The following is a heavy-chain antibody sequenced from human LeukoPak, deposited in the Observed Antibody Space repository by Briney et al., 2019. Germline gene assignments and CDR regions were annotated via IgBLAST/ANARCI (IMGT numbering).Heavy chain of an antibody. CDR3: ARVRRTSTGTGASNWCDP. D-gene: IGHD1/OR15-1a*01. Sequence: PETLSLTCTVSGGSISSSSYYWGWIRQPPGKGLEWIGSIYYSGSTYYNPSLKSRVTISVDTSKNQFSLKLSSVTAADTAVYYCARVRRTSTGTGASNWCDPWGQGTLVTVSS. CDR1: GGSISSSSYY. V-gene: IGHV4-39*07. J-gene: IGHJ5*02. CDR2: IYYSGST.